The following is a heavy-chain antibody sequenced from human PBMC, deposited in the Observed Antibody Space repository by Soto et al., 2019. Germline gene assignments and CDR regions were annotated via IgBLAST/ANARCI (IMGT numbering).Heavy chain of an antibody. D-gene: IGHD6-19*01. CDR1: GFIFSSDW. CDR3: ARVLKSSGWDNDVFDI. Sequence: GGSLRLSCAASGFIFSSDWMHWVRQAPGGGLVWVSRINTDGSGTTYADSVKGRFTISRDNSKDTVYLQMNSLRAEDTAVYYCARVLKSSGWDNDVFDIWGQGTMVTVSS. J-gene: IGHJ3*02. V-gene: IGHV3-74*01. CDR2: INTDGSGT.